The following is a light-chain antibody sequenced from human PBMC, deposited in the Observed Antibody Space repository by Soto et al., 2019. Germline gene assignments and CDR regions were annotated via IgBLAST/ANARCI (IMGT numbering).Light chain of an antibody. Sequence: QSVLTQPASVSGSRGQSISISCTGTSDDVGNDNYVSWYRQDAGLAPKLIIFDVNNRPSGVSSRFSGSKSGNTASLTISGLQDEDEADYYCCSYTTQTTWLFGGGTRVTVL. CDR2: DVN. V-gene: IGLV2-14*03. CDR1: SDDVGNDNY. J-gene: IGLJ2*01. CDR3: CSYTTQTTWL.